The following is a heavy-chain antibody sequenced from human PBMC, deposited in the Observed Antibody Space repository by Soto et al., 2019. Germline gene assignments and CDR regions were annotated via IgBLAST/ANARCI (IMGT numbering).Heavy chain of an antibody. J-gene: IGHJ3*01. CDR3: ARHSREGVIRCPHSFAL. Sequence: QVLLQESGPRLLMPAETLSLTCTVSGGSLSEYYWSWIRQPPGQGLEWIAYIYYSGLTAYNPSLKSRVTITVDTSKRQFSMSLRSVTAADTAVYYCARHSREGVIRCPHSFALWGQGTKVPVSS. CDR2: IYYSGLT. CDR1: GGSLSEYY. D-gene: IGHD3-10*01. V-gene: IGHV4-59*08.